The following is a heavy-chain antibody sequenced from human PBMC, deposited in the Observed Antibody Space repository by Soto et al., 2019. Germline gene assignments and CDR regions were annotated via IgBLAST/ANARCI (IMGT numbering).Heavy chain of an antibody. V-gene: IGHV4-59*01. J-gene: IGHJ5*02. D-gene: IGHD2-15*01. CDR2: IYYSGST. Sequence: SETLSLTCTVSGGSISSYYWSWIRQPPGKGLEWIGYIYYSGSTNYNPSLKSRVTISVDTSKSQFSLKLSSVTAADTAVYYCARAPGYCSGGSCYSGSGWFDPWGQGTLVTVSS. CDR3: ARAPGYCSGGSCYSGSGWFDP. CDR1: GGSISSYY.